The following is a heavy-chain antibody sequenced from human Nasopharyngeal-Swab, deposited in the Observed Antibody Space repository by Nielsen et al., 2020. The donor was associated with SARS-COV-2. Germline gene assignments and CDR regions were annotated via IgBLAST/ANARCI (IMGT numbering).Heavy chain of an antibody. CDR1: GFTFSSYW. D-gene: IGHD5-18*01. V-gene: IGHV3-7*01. CDR2: IKQDGSEI. J-gene: IGHJ5*02. Sequence: GESLKISCAASGFTFSSYWMSWVRQAPGKGLEWVANIKQDGSEISYLDSVKGRFTISRDNAKNSLYLQMNILRTEDTAVYYCARAEGGGYSFGVDNWFDPWGQGILVTVSA. CDR3: ARAEGGGYSFGVDNWFDP.